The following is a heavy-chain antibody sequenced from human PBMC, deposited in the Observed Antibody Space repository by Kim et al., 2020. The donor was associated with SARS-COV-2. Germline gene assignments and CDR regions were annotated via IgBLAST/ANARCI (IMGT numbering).Heavy chain of an antibody. CDR2: ISSSSSYT. Sequence: GGSLRLSCAASGFTFSDYYMSWIRQAPGKGLEWVSYISSSSSYTNYADSVKGRFTISRDNAKNSLHLQMNSLRAEDTGVYYCARVGYDYVWGSYRDYYYYYGMDVWGQGTTVTVSS. CDR1: GFTFSDYY. CDR3: ARVGYDYVWGSYRDYYYYYGMDV. J-gene: IGHJ6*02. V-gene: IGHV3-11*05. D-gene: IGHD3-16*02.